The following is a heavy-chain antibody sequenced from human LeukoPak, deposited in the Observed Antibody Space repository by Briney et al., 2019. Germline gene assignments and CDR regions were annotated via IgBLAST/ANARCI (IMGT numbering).Heavy chain of an antibody. CDR1: GFTFSSYE. Sequence: GGSLRLSCAASGFTFSSYEMNWVRQAPGKGLEWVSYISSSGSTIYYADSVKGRFTISRDNAKNSLYLQMNSLRAEDTAVYYCARGPRTYGDYASGFDYWGQGTLVTVSS. V-gene: IGHV3-48*03. CDR3: ARGPRTYGDYASGFDY. J-gene: IGHJ4*02. D-gene: IGHD4-17*01. CDR2: ISSSGSTI.